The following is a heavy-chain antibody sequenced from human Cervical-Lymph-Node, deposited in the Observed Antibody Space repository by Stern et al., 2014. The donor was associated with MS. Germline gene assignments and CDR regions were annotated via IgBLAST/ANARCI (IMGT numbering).Heavy chain of an antibody. CDR1: GFTFSHYW. D-gene: IGHD4-17*01. V-gene: IGHV3-7*01. Sequence: EVQLVESGGGLVQPGGSLRISRAGSGFTFSHYWMTWVRPAPGKGLECVASINKDGSEKYSVDSLKGRFTISRDNAKNSLYLQMTSLRADDTAVYYCARKTTAKNWGQGTLVIVSS. CDR3: ARKTTAKN. CDR2: INKDGSEK. J-gene: IGHJ4*02.